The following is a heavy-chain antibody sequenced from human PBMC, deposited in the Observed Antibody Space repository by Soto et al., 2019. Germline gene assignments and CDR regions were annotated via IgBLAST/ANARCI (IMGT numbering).Heavy chain of an antibody. D-gene: IGHD6-19*01. CDR1: GFTFSSYA. CDR2: ISGSGGST. J-gene: IGHJ5*02. Sequence: PGGSLRLSCAASGFTFSSYAMSWVRQAPGKGLEWVSAISGSGGSTYYADSVKGRFTISRDNSKNTLYLRMNSLRAEDTAVYYCAKHSGIAVAGAFDPWGQGTLVTVSS. CDR3: AKHSGIAVAGAFDP. V-gene: IGHV3-23*01.